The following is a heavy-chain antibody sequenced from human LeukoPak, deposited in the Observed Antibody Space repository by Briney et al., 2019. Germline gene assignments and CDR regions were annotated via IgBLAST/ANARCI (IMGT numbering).Heavy chain of an antibody. V-gene: IGHV4-59*01. Sequence: SETLSLTCSVSGGSITNYYWNWIRQSPGKGLEWIGYIYHSGSTYYNPSLKSRVTISLDTSKKQFSLKLSSVTAADTAVYYCARDSGSYYGLPGDAFDIWGQGTMVTVSS. CDR3: ARDSGSYYGLPGDAFDI. CDR1: GGSITNYY. J-gene: IGHJ3*02. D-gene: IGHD1-26*01. CDR2: IYHSGST.